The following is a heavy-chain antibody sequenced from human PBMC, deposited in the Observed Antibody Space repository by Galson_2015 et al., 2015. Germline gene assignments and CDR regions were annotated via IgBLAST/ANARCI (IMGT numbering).Heavy chain of an antibody. CDR3: AKALAGKWSFDL. V-gene: IGHV3-23*01. Sequence: SLRLSCAASGLTFSSYGMSWVRQAPGKGLEWVSAISDSDGRTYYADSVKGRFTISRDNSKNTLYLQMNSLRSEDTAVYYCAKALAGKWSFDLSGRGALVTVSS. J-gene: IGHJ2*01. D-gene: IGHD6-19*01. CDR1: GLTFSSYG. CDR2: ISDSDGRT.